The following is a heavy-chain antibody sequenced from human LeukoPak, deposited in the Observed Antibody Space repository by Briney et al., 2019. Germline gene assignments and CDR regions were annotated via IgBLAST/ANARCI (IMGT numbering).Heavy chain of an antibody. J-gene: IGHJ5*02. CDR1: GYTFTSYY. CDR3: ARARIRGWFDP. Sequence: ASVKVSCKASGYTFTSYYVHWVRQAPGQGLEWMGIINPSGGSTSYAQKFQGRVTMTRDTSTSTVYMELSSLRSEDTAVYYCARARIRGWFDPWGQGTLVTVSS. CDR2: INPSGGST. V-gene: IGHV1-46*01. D-gene: IGHD1-14*01.